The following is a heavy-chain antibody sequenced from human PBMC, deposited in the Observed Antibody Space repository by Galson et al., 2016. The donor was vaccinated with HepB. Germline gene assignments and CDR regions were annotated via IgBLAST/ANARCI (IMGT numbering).Heavy chain of an antibody. CDR3: AKRPYSYGWHYGMDV. D-gene: IGHD5-18*01. V-gene: IGHV3-23*01. Sequence: SLRLSCAASGFSFSSYAMSWVRQAPGKGLEWVSGITSGGTTYYADSVKGRFTISRDNSKNILYLQTKSLRDEDTAVYYWAKRPYSYGWHYGMDVWGQGTTVTVSS. CDR2: ITSGGTT. J-gene: IGHJ6*02. CDR1: GFSFSSYA.